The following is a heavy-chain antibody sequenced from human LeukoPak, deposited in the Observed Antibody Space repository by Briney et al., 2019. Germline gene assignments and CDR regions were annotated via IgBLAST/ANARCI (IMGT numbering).Heavy chain of an antibody. Sequence: GGSLRLSCAASGFTISSNYMSWVRQAPGKGLEWVSVIYSGGTTYYADSVKGRFTISRDNSKNTLYLQMNSLRAEDTAVYYCAKVYCSGGSCYPHWFDPWGQGTLVTVSS. V-gene: IGHV3-66*02. D-gene: IGHD2-15*01. CDR3: AKVYCSGGSCYPHWFDP. CDR2: IYSGGTT. J-gene: IGHJ5*02. CDR1: GFTISSNY.